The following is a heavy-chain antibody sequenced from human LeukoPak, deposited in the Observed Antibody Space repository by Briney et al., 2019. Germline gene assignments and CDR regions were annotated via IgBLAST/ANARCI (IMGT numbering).Heavy chain of an antibody. D-gene: IGHD1-26*01. Sequence: PGGSLRLSCAASAFTFSDYSMNWVRQAPGKGLEWISYISGRSSTIYYADSVRGRFTISRDNAKNSMYLQMNSLRAEDTAVYYCARDRLTSGSYFFDYWGQVPLVTVSS. CDR3: ARDRLTSGSYFFDY. CDR1: AFTFSDYS. J-gene: IGHJ4*02. V-gene: IGHV3-48*01. CDR2: ISGRSSTI.